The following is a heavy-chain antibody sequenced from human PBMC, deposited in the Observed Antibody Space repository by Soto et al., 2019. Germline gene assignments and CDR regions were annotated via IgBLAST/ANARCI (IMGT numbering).Heavy chain of an antibody. J-gene: IGHJ3*02. V-gene: IGHV4-59*01. CDR2: IYYTGST. CDR1: GGPLSSFY. D-gene: IGHD2-21*02. Sequence: SETLSLTCNSSGGPLSSFYYSWIRQAPGRGLEWIGYIYYTGSTNYNPSLKSRVTMSVDTSKNQFSLKLTSVTAADTAVYFCAVTRGGAHPHDIWGQGTMVT. CDR3: AVTRGGAHPHDI.